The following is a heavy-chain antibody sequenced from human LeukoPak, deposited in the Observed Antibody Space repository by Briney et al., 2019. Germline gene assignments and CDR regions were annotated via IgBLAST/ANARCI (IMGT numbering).Heavy chain of an antibody. Sequence: GGSLRLSCAASGFTFSSYAMSWVRQAPGKGLVWVSRINSDGSSTSYADSVKGRFTISRDNAKNTLYLQMNSLRAEDTAVYYCASSPYATTPDFDYWGQGTLVTVSS. D-gene: IGHD2-8*01. V-gene: IGHV3-74*01. CDR2: INSDGSST. CDR1: GFTFSSYA. J-gene: IGHJ4*02. CDR3: ASSPYATTPDFDY.